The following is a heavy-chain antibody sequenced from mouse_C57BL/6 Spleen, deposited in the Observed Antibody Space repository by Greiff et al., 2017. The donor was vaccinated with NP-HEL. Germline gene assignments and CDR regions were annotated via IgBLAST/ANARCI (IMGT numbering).Heavy chain of an antibody. V-gene: IGHV3-6*01. D-gene: IGHD2-4*01. J-gene: IGHJ4*01. Sequence: VQLQQSGPGLVKPSQSLSLTCSVTGYSITSGYYWNWIRQFPGNKLEWMGYISYDGSNNYNPSLKNRISITRDTSKNQFFLKLNSVTTEDTATYYCARSHYDYDEDYYAMDYWGQGTSVTVSS. CDR1: GYSITSGYY. CDR2: ISYDGSN. CDR3: ARSHYDYDEDYYAMDY.